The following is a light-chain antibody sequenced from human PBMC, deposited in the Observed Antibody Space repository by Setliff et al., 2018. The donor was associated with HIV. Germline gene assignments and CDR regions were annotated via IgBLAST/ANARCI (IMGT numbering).Light chain of an antibody. J-gene: IGLJ3*02. V-gene: IGLV8-61*01. CDR1: SGSVSTSNY. Sequence: QTVVTQEPSFAVSPGGTVTLTCGLSSGSVSTSNYPSWYQQTPGQAPRTLIYSTNTRSSGVPDRFSGSILGNKAALTITGAQADDESDYYCVLYIRSGISVFGRGTKVTVL. CDR3: VLYIRSGISV. CDR2: STN.